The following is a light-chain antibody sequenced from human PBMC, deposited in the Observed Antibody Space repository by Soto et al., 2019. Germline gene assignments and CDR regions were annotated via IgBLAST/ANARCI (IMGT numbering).Light chain of an antibody. CDR2: GAS. J-gene: IGKJ1*01. Sequence: TPSPPTPSLSPGERGTFSCRASQSVSYYLAWYQQKPGQAPRLLIYGASNRATGIPDRFSGSGSGTDFTLTISRLEPEDFAVYYCQQYGSSGTFGQGTKVDIK. CDR1: QSVSYY. V-gene: IGKV3-20*01. CDR3: QQYGSSGT.